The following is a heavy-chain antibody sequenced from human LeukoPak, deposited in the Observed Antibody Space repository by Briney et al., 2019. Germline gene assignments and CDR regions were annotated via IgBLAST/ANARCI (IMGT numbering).Heavy chain of an antibody. CDR1: GGSFSGYY. CDR2: INHSGST. V-gene: IGHV4-34*01. J-gene: IGHJ4*02. CDR3: ARRGEFGVLRFLEWPRGSVRFDY. D-gene: IGHD3-3*01. Sequence: KPSETLSLTCAVYGGSFSGYYWSWIRQPPGKGLEWIGEINHSGSTNYNPSLKSRVTISIDTSKNQFSLKLSSVTAADTAVYYCARRGEFGVLRFLEWPRGSVRFDYWGQGTLVTVSS.